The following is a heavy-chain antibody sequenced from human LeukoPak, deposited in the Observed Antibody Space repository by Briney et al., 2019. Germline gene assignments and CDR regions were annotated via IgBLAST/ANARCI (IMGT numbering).Heavy chain of an antibody. Sequence: QPGRSLRLSCAASGFTFSSYGMHWVRQAPGKGLEWVAVISYDGSNKYYADSVKGRFTISRDNSKNTLYLQMNSLRAEDTAVYYCARNRRDSSGWYRWFDPWGQGTLVTVSS. J-gene: IGHJ5*02. CDR1: GFTFSSYG. V-gene: IGHV3-33*05. D-gene: IGHD6-19*01. CDR3: ARNRRDSSGWYRWFDP. CDR2: ISYDGSNK.